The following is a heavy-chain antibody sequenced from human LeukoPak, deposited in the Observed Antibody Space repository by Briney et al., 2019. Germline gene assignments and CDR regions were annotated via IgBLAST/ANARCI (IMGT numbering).Heavy chain of an antibody. Sequence: SETLSFTCTVSGGSISSYYWSWVRQPPGKGLEWIGYIYYSGSTNYNPSLKSRVTISVDTSKNQFSLKLSSVTAADTAVYYCARHPFATPFDCWGRGTLLTVSS. V-gene: IGHV4-59*08. CDR3: ARHPFATPFDC. CDR2: IYYSGST. CDR1: GGSISSYY. D-gene: IGHD2-15*01. J-gene: IGHJ4*02.